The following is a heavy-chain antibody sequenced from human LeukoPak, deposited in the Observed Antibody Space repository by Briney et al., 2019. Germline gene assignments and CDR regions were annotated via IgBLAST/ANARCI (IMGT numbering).Heavy chain of an antibody. CDR3: AKGYCSGSCYNGLDY. V-gene: IGHV3-30*02. J-gene: IGHJ4*02. CDR1: GFTFSTYG. Sequence: GGSLRLSCAASGFTFSTYGMHWVRQAPGKGLEWVAFIRFDGTKKYYADSVKGRFAISRDSSKNTLYLQMNSLRAEDTAVYYCAKGYCSGSCYNGLDYWGQGTLVTVSS. CDR2: IRFDGTKK. D-gene: IGHD2-15*01.